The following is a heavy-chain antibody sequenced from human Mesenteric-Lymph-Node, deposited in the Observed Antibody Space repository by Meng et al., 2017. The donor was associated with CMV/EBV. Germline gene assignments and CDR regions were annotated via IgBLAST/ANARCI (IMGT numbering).Heavy chain of an antibody. CDR1: GGSISSSNYY. J-gene: IGHJ4*02. D-gene: IGHD5-24*01. CDR3: ARDRGRDGCDS. Sequence: GSLRLSCTVSGGSISSSNYYWGWIRQLPGKGLEWLGNIYYSGSPSCNPSLKSRVTISLDTSKNQFSLKLNSVTAADTAMYYCARDRGRDGCDSWGQGTLVTVSS. CDR2: IYYSGSP. V-gene: IGHV4-39*07.